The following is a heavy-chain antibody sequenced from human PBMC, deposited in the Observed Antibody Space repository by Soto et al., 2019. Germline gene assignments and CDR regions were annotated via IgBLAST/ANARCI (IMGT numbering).Heavy chain of an antibody. J-gene: IGHJ4*02. V-gene: IGHV1-69*01. Sequence: QVHLVQAGAEVKKPGSSVKVSCNASVGTLSSSASSWVRQSPGQGVEWIGGFIPIFGTTNYAQKFQGRVTITADDATSTAYMELSSLRTEETDGKNGTSDRGPRYNDGSGYYYSAYWGQGTLGTVSS. CDR3: TSDRGPRYNDGSGYYYSAY. D-gene: IGHD3-22*01. CDR2: FIPIFGTT. CDR1: VGTLSSSA.